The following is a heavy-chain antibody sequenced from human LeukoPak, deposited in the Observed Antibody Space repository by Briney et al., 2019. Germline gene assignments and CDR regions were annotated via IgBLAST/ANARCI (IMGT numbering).Heavy chain of an antibody. J-gene: IGHJ4*02. V-gene: IGHV4-4*07. CDR2: IHPSGTT. CDR3: ARETEVPGGRSWDF. D-gene: IGHD6-19*01. Sequence: SETLSLTCTVSGGSISSYYWTWIRQPAGKGLEWIGRIHPSGTTNHNPSLKSRVIMSLDMSNNQFSLKVRSVTAADTAVYYCARETEVPGGRSWDFWGQGALVTVSS. CDR1: GGSISSYY.